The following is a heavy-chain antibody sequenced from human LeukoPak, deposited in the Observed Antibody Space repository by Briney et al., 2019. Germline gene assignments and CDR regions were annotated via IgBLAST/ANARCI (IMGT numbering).Heavy chain of an antibody. CDR1: GGSFSGYY. CDR3: ARGGYCSGGSCYYIDWFDP. CDR2: INHSGST. D-gene: IGHD2-15*01. V-gene: IGHV4-34*01. Sequence: PSETLSLTCAVYGGSFSGYYWSWIRQPPGKGLEWIGEINHSGSTNYNPSLKSRVTISVDTSKNQFSLKLSSVTAADTAVYYCARGGYCSGGSCYYIDWFDPWGQGTLVTVSS. J-gene: IGHJ5*02.